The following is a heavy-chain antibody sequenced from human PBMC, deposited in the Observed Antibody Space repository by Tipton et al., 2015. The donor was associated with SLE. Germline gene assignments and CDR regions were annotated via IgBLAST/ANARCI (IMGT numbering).Heavy chain of an antibody. CDR3: ARDSAVNFWYFDL. J-gene: IGHJ2*01. CDR2: IFHSGTA. Sequence: TLSLTCNVSGSSISTTYYWGWIRQTPGKGLEWIANIFHSGTAYYNPSLESRVTTSIDTSNNQFSLKVTSVIATDTAVYYCARDSAVNFWYFDLWGRGTLVTVSS. V-gene: IGHV4-38-2*02. CDR1: GSSISTTYY.